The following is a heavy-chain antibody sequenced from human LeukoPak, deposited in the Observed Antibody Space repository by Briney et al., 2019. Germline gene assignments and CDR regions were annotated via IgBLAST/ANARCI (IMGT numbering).Heavy chain of an antibody. D-gene: IGHD5-18*01. CDR2: INHSGST. CDR1: GFTLSDYY. J-gene: IGHJ4*02. CDR3: ARGGYSYGYHY. Sequence: GSLRLSCAASGFTLSDYYMSWIRQPPGKGLEWIGEINHSGSTNYNPSLKSRVTISVDTSKNQFSLKLSSVTAADTAVYYCARGGYSYGYHYWGQGTLVTVSS. V-gene: IGHV4-34*01.